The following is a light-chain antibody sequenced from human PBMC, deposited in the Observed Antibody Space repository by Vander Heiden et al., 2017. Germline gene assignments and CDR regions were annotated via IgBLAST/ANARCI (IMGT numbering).Light chain of an antibody. CDR2: SNN. CDR1: SATIGSNT. J-gene: IGLJ2*01. CDR3: AAWDDSLNGVV. V-gene: IGLV1-44*01. Sequence: QSVLTLPPSASGTPGQRVTTSCSGSSATIGSNTVNWYQQLPGTAPKLLIYSNNQRPSGVPDRFSGSKSGTSASLAISGLQSEDEADYYCAAWDDSLNGVVFGGGTKLTVL.